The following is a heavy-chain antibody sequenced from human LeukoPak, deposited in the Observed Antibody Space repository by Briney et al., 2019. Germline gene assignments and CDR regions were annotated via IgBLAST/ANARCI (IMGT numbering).Heavy chain of an antibody. CDR2: INPNSGGT. CDR3: ARSRWLQFEDWFDP. D-gene: IGHD5-24*01. Sequence: ASVKVSCKASGYTFTGYYIHWVRQAPGQGLEWMGWINPNSGGTNYAQKFQGRVTLTRDTSITTVYMELSSLTSDDTAVYYCARSRWLQFEDWFDPWGLGTLVTVSS. CDR1: GYTFTGYY. J-gene: IGHJ5*02. V-gene: IGHV1-2*02.